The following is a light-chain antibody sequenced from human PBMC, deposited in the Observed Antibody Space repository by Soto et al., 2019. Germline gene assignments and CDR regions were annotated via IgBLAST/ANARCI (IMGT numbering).Light chain of an antibody. V-gene: IGKV3D-15*01. J-gene: IGKJ1*01. CDR1: QSVGSD. CDR3: QQYKT. Sequence: EIVMTQSPATLSVSPGARATLSCRASQSVGSDLVWYQQKPGQAPRLLIYGASSRATGIPDRFSGSGSGTDFTLTISRLEPEDFAVYYCQQYKTFGQGTKVDIK. CDR2: GAS.